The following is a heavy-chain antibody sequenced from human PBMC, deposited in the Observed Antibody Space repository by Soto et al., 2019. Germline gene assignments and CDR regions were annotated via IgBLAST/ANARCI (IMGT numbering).Heavy chain of an antibody. CDR1: GFTFSSYA. CDR3: ANAGISGSYYNG. D-gene: IGHD3-10*01. V-gene: IGHV3-23*01. J-gene: IGHJ4*02. CDR2: ISGSGGST. Sequence: EVQLLESGGGLVQPGGSLRLSCAASGFTFSSYAMSWVRQAPGKGLEWVSAISGSGGSTYYADSVKGRFTISRDNSKNTLYLKMNSLRAEDTAVYYCANAGISGSYYNGWCQGTLVTVSS.